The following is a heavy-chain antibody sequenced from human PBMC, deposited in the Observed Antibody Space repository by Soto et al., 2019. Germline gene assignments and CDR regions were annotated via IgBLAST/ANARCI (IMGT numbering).Heavy chain of an antibody. Sequence: SETLSLTCTVSGGSISSSSYFWGWIRQPPGKGLEWIGSMYYSGTTYYNPSLKSRVTISVDTSKNSLYLQMNSLRAEDTAVYYCARDDAYWGQGTLVTVSS. J-gene: IGHJ4*02. CDR3: ARDDAY. V-gene: IGHV4-39*02. CDR1: GGSISSSSYF. CDR2: MYYSGTT.